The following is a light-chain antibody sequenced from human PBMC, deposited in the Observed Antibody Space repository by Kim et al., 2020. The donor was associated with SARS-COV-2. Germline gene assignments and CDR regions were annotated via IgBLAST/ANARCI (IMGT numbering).Light chain of an antibody. CDR1: QKIGSY. J-gene: IGKJ2*01. V-gene: IGKV1-39*01. CDR3: QQSYSTPFT. Sequence: DIQMTQSPSSLSASVGDRVTITCRASQKIGSYLNWYQLKPGKAPNVLIYAASSLQSGVPSRFSGSGSGTDFTLTISSLQPEDFATYNCQQSYSTPFTFGQGTKLEI. CDR2: AAS.